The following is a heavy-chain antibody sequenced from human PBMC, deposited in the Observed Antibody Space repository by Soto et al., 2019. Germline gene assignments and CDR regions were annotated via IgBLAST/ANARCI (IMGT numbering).Heavy chain of an antibody. J-gene: IGHJ4*02. CDR3: TTEGIAAAGRSDY. D-gene: IGHD6-13*01. V-gene: IGHV3-15*01. CDR2: IKSKTDGGTT. CDR1: GFTFSNDW. Sequence: EVQLVESGGGLVNPGGSLRLSCAASGFTFSNDWMSWVRQAPGKGLEWVGRIKSKTDGGTTDYAAHVKGRFTISRDDSKNTVYLQMNSLKTEDTAVDYCTTEGIAAAGRSDYWGQGTLVTVS.